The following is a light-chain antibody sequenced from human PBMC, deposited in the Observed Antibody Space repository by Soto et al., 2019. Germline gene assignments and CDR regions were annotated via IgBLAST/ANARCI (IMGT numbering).Light chain of an antibody. V-gene: IGKV3-20*01. CDR1: QSVSSSY. CDR3: LQYGSSPSYT. Sequence: EIVLTQSPGTLSLSPGERATLSCRASQSVSSSYLAWYQQKPGQAPRLLIYGASSRATGIPDRFSGSGSVTDFTLTISILEPEDYAVYYCLQYGSSPSYTFGQGTKREIK. CDR2: GAS. J-gene: IGKJ2*01.